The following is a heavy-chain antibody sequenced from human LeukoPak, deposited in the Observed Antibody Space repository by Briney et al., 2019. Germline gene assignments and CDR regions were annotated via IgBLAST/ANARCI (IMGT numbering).Heavy chain of an antibody. J-gene: IGHJ5*02. D-gene: IGHD1-26*01. CDR2: IYHSGST. V-gene: IGHV4-38-2*01. Sequence: PSETLSLTCAVSGYSISSGYYWGWIRQPPGKGLEWIGSIYHSGSTYYNPSLKSRVTISVDTSENQFSLKLSSVTAADTAVSYCARSSYSGNNWFDPWGQGTLVTVSS. CDR3: ARSSYSGNNWFDP. CDR1: GYSISSGYY.